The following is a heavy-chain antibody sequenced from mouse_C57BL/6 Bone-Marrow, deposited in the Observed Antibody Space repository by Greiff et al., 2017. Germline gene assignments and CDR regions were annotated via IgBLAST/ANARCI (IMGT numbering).Heavy chain of an antibody. V-gene: IGHV5-6*01. CDR2: ISSGGSYT. D-gene: IGHD2-3*01. Sequence: EMHLVESGGDLVKPGGSLKLSCAASGFTFSSYGMSWVRQTPDKRLEWVATISSGGSYTYYPDRVKGRFTISRDNAKNTLYLQMSSLKSEDTAMYYCARRTGYYWFAYWGQGTLVTVSA. J-gene: IGHJ3*01. CDR1: GFTFSSYG. CDR3: ARRTGYYWFAY.